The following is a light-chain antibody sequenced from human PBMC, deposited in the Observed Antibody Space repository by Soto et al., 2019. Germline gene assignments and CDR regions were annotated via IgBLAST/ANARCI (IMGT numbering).Light chain of an antibody. CDR3: QQSHGIPYT. V-gene: IGKV1-39*01. Sequence: DIQMTQSPSSLSASVGDRVTITCRASQTISTYLNWYQQKPGKAPKLLIYAASTLQSGVPSRFSGSGAGTDFTLTINSLQPEDFATYYCQQSHGIPYTCGQGAKLEIK. CDR2: AAS. J-gene: IGKJ2*01. CDR1: QTISTY.